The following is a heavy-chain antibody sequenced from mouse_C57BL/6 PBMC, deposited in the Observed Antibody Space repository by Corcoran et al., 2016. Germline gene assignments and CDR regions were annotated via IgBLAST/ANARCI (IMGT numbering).Heavy chain of an antibody. CDR2: INPNNGGT. CDR1: GYTFTDYY. CDR3: ACYYDYDFPWFAY. Sequence: EVQLQQSGPELVKPGASVKISCKASGYTFTDYYMNWVKQSHGKSLEWIGDINPNNGGTSYNQKFKGKATLTVDKSSSTAYMELRSLTSEDSAVYYCACYYDYDFPWFAYWGQGTLVTVSA. D-gene: IGHD2-4*01. J-gene: IGHJ3*01. V-gene: IGHV1-26*01.